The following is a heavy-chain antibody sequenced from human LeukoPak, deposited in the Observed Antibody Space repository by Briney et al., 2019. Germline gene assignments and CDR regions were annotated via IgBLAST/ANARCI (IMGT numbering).Heavy chain of an antibody. V-gene: IGHV1-69*06. D-gene: IGHD6-6*01. J-gene: IGHJ4*02. CDR2: IIPIFGTA. Sequence: SVKVSCKASGYTFTSYYMHWVRQAPGQGLEWMGGIIPIFGTANYAQKFQGRVTITADKSTSTAYMELSSLRSEDTAVYYCAREAALSYFDYWGQGTLVTVSS. CDR3: AREAALSYFDY. CDR1: GYTFTSYY.